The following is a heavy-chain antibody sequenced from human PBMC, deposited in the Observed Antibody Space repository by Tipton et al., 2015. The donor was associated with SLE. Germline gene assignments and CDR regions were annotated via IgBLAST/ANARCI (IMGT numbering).Heavy chain of an antibody. V-gene: IGHV4-30-2*01. J-gene: IGHJ4*02. CDR2: IYHGGST. D-gene: IGHD4-23*01. Sequence: TLSLTCAVSGGSISSGGYSWSWIRQPPGKGLEWIGYIYHGGSTYYNPSLKSRVTMSVDRPKNQFSLKLSSVTAADTAVYYCARDTDYGGNYFDYWGQGTLVTVSS. CDR3: ARDTDYGGNYFDY. CDR1: GGSISSGGYS.